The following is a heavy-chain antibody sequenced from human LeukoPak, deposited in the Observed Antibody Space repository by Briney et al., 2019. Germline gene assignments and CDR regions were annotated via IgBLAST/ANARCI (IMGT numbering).Heavy chain of an antibody. CDR3: TRNTYTNSRYYFDS. Sequence: GGSPRLSCAASGFTFSDHYMDWVRQAPGQGLEWVGRIRNKANSYTTEYAASVKGRFTISRDESMNSLYLQMNSLKTEDTAVYYCTRNTYTNSRYYFDSWGQGTLVTVSS. V-gene: IGHV3-72*01. D-gene: IGHD6-13*01. CDR2: IRNKANSYTT. CDR1: GFTFSDHY. J-gene: IGHJ4*02.